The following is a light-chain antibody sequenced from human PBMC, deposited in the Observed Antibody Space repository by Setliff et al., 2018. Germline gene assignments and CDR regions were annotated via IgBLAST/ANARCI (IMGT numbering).Light chain of an antibody. V-gene: IGLV2-14*01. CDR1: SSDVGAYDY. CDR3: ISYAGSDNYV. J-gene: IGLJ1*01. CDR2: DVS. Sequence: QSALTQPASVSGSPGQSIAISCTGTSSDVGAYDYVSWYQQHPDRAPKLMIYDVSKRPSGVSNRFSGSKSGNTASLTVSGLQAEDEADYYCISYAGSDNYVFGTGTKVTVL.